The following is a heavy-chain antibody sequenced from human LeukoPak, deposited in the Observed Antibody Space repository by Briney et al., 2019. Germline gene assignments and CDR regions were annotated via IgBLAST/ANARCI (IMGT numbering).Heavy chain of an antibody. D-gene: IGHD1-26*01. CDR3: ARALSGTYGLFQH. CDR1: GGSISSYY. J-gene: IGHJ1*01. V-gene: IGHV4-59*01. Sequence: SETLSLTCTVSGGSISSYYWSWIRQPPGKGLEWIGYIYYSGSTNYNPSLRSRVTISVDTSKNQFSLNLNSVTAADTAVYYCARALSGTYGLFQHWGQGTLVTVSS. CDR2: IYYSGST.